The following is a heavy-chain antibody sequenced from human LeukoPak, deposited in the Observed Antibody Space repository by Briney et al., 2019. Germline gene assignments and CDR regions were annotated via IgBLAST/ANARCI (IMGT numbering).Heavy chain of an antibody. Sequence: SETLSLTCAVHGGPFSGYYWSWIRQPPGKGPEWIGEINHSGSTNYNPSLKSRVTISVDTSKKQISLKLSSVNAADTAVYYCARGGLSAYYCSGSYYRSWFDPWGQGTLVTVSS. CDR3: ARGGLSAYYCSGSYYRSWFDP. D-gene: IGHD3-10*01. CDR1: GGPFSGYY. CDR2: INHSGST. J-gene: IGHJ5*02. V-gene: IGHV4-34*01.